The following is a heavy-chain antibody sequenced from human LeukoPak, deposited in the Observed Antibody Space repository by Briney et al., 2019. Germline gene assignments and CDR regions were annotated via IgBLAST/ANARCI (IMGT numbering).Heavy chain of an antibody. J-gene: IGHJ4*02. CDR3: ARGTKNYYDSSGYYYISDY. Sequence: ASVKVSCKASGYTFTSYDINWVRQATGQGLEWMGWMNPNSGNTGYAQKFQGRVTMTRNTSISTAYMELSSLRSEDTAVYYCARGTKNYYDSSGYYYISDYWGQGTLVTVSS. D-gene: IGHD3-22*01. CDR2: MNPNSGNT. CDR1: GYTFTSYD. V-gene: IGHV1-8*01.